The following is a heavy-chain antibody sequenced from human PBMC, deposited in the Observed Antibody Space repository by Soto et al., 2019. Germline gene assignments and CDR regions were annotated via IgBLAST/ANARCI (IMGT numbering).Heavy chain of an antibody. V-gene: IGHV3-53*02. Sequence: EVQLVETGGGLIQPGGSLRLSCAASGFTVFSAYMNWVRQAPGKGLEWVAVFYSGGSSYYADSVKGRFTISRDTSKNTVDLHIDSLRADDTAVYYCAGAPEIGGANYFDFWGQGSLVTVSS. CDR2: FYSGGSS. D-gene: IGHD2-15*01. J-gene: IGHJ4*02. CDR3: AGAPEIGGANYFDF. CDR1: GFTVFSAY.